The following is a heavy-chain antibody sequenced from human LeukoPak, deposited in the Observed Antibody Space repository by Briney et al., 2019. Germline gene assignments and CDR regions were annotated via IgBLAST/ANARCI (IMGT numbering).Heavy chain of an antibody. Sequence: GGSLRLSCSASGFTFSTYAMSWVRQAPGKGLEWVAVISYDGSNKYYADSVKGRFTISRDNSKNTLYLQMNSLRAEDTAVYYCAKETTMVLDYWGQGTLVTVSS. D-gene: IGHD3-10*01. CDR1: GFTFSTYA. J-gene: IGHJ4*02. CDR3: AKETTMVLDY. V-gene: IGHV3-30*18. CDR2: ISYDGSNK.